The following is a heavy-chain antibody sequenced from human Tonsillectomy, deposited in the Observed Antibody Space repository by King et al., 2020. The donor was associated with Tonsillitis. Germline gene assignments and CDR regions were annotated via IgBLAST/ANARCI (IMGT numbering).Heavy chain of an antibody. CDR2: IDPSDSYT. CDR3: AREVFSSEPGDDFDY. V-gene: IGHV5-10-1*03. CDR1: GYSFTSYW. Sequence: VQLVQSGAEVKKPGESLRISCKGSGYSFTSYWISWVRQMPGKGLEWMGRIDPSDSYTNYSPSFQGHVTISVDKSISTAYLQWSSLKASDTAMYYCAREVFSSEPGDDFDYWGQGALVTVSS. D-gene: IGHD6-19*01. J-gene: IGHJ4*02.